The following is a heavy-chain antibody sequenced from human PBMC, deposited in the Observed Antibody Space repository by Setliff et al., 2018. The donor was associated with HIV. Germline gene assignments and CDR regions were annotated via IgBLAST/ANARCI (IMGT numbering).Heavy chain of an antibody. D-gene: IGHD2-21*01. CDR2: IYTSGST. Sequence: SETLSLTCTVSGDSISSSYYWTWIRQPPGKGLEWIGYIYTSGSTNYNPSLKNRVTISVDTSKNQLSLRLSSVTAADTAVYYCSRGILFFYYMYIWGRGTTVTVSS. CDR3: SRGILFFYYMYI. CDR1: GDSISSSYY. J-gene: IGHJ6*03. V-gene: IGHV4-4*08.